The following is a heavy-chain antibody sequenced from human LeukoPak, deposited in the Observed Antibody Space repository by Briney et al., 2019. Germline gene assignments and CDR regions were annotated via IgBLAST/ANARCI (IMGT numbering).Heavy chain of an antibody. J-gene: IGHJ4*02. D-gene: IGHD6-13*01. CDR3: ARDAAAQQLFHYFDY. CDR1: GFTVSSNF. CDR2: IYSGGST. V-gene: IGHV3-53*01. Sequence: SGGSLRLSCAASGFTVSSNFMSWVRQAPGKGLEWVSLIYSGGSTYYADSVKGRFTISRDNSKNTLYLQMNSLRAEDTAVYYCARDAAAQQLFHYFDYGGQGTLVTVSS.